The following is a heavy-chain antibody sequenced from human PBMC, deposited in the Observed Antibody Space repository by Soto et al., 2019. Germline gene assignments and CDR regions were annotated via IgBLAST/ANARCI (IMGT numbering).Heavy chain of an antibody. J-gene: IGHJ3*02. CDR1: GGTFSSYA. Sequence: QVQLVQSGAEVKKPGSSVKVSCKASGGTFSSYAISWVRQAPGQGLEWMGGIIPIFGTANYAQKFQGRVTITADESTSTAYMELSSLRSDDTAVYYCARPSPLTGNERATPDAFDIWCQGTMVTVS. CDR3: ARPSPLTGNERATPDAFDI. D-gene: IGHD1-20*01. CDR2: IIPIFGTA. V-gene: IGHV1-69*01.